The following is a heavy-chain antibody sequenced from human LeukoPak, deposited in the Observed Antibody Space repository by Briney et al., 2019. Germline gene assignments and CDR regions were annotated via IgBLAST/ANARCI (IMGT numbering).Heavy chain of an antibody. J-gene: IGHJ5*02. CDR1: GGSISSYY. V-gene: IGHV4-59*08. Sequence: SETLSLTCTVSGGSISSYYWSWLRQPPGKGLEWIGDIYDSGSTNCNPSLKSRVTISVDTSKNQFSLKLSSVTAADTAVYYCAVYSSWHHWFDPWGQGTLVTVSS. CDR2: IYDSGST. CDR3: AVYSSWHHWFDP. D-gene: IGHD6-6*01.